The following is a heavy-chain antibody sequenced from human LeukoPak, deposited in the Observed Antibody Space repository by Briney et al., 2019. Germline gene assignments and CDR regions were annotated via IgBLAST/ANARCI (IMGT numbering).Heavy chain of an antibody. D-gene: IGHD6-19*01. CDR3: ARDVGGIAVAGTADY. Sequence: GGSLRLSCAASGFTFSTYWMSWVRQAPGKGLEWVANIKQDGSEKYYVDSVKGRFTISRDNPKNSLYLQMNTLRPEDTAVYYCARDVGGIAVAGTADYWGQGTLVTVSS. CDR1: GFTFSTYW. V-gene: IGHV3-7*01. J-gene: IGHJ4*02. CDR2: IKQDGSEK.